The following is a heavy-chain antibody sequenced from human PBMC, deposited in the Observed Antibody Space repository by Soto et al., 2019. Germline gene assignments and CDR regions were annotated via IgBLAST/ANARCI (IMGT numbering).Heavy chain of an antibody. CDR2: IYWDDDK. V-gene: IGHV2-5*02. CDR3: AHRRIAMTQNWFDP. J-gene: IGHJ5*02. Sequence: QITLKESGPTLVKPTQTLTLTCTFSGFSLSASGVGVGWIRQPPGKALEWLALIYWDDDKRYSPSLKSRLTITKDTSKQQVVLTMTNLDPADTATYYCAHRRIAMTQNWFDPWGQGTLVTVSS. D-gene: IGHD6-13*01. CDR1: GFSLSASGVG.